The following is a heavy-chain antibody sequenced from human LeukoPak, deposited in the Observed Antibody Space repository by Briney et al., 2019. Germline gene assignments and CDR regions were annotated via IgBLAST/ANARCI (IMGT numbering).Heavy chain of an antibody. CDR2: INPNSGGT. CDR3: ARDRYSYDLYS. D-gene: IGHD5-18*01. Sequence: ASVKVSCKASGYKASGYTFTGYYVHWVRQAPGQGLEWMGWINPNSGGTNYAQKFQGRVTMTRDTSITTAYMELSRLTSDDTAVYYCARDRYSYDLYSWGQGTLVTVSS. CDR1: GYTFTGYY. V-gene: IGHV1-2*02. J-gene: IGHJ4*02.